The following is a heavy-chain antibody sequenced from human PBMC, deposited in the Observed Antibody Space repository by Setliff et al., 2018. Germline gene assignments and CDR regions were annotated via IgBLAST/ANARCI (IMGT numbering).Heavy chain of an antibody. V-gene: IGHV1-8*02. J-gene: IGHJ5*02. Sequence: ASVKVSCKASGYSFTNYDINWVRQATGQGLEWMGWMNPNSGNTGYAQKFQGRVTMTRNTSISTVYMELSSLRSEDTAMYYCARGEAIVVVVDAEGNWFDPWGQGTLVTVSS. CDR2: MNPNSGNT. D-gene: IGHD2-15*01. CDR3: ARGEAIVVVVDAEGNWFDP. CDR1: GYSFTNYD.